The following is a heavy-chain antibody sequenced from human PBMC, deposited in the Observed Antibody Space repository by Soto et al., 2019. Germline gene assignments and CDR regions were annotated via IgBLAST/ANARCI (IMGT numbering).Heavy chain of an antibody. J-gene: IGHJ6*02. V-gene: IGHV3-33*01. CDR1: GFTFSSYG. Sequence: QVQLVESGGGVVQPGRSLRLSCAASGFTFSSYGMHWVRQAPGKGLEWVAVIWYDGSNKYYADSVKGRFTISRDNSKNTLYLQMNSLRAEDTAAYYCARGDVVVVAAPLHYYYYYGMDVWGQGTTVTVSS. D-gene: IGHD2-15*01. CDR2: IWYDGSNK. CDR3: ARGDVVVVAAPLHYYYYYGMDV.